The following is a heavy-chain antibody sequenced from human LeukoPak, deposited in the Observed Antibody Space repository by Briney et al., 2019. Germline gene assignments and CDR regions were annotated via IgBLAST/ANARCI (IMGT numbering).Heavy chain of an antibody. Sequence: SETLSLTCTVSGGSISGNYWSWIRQPPGQGLEWIAYIHSSGYTNYNPYLQRRVTISVDTSKNQFSLKVASVTAADTAIYYCTQRQGPTSGSYDYFDPWGPGAPVTVSS. CDR2: IHSSGYT. D-gene: IGHD1-26*01. CDR1: GGSISGNY. CDR3: TQRQGPTSGSYDYFDP. J-gene: IGHJ5*02. V-gene: IGHV4-4*09.